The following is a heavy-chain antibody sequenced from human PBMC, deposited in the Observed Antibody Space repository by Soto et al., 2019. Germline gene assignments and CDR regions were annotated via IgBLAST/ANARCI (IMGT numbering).Heavy chain of an antibody. CDR3: ARGGSPFVAAGPRRVYYYYYYYMDV. Sequence: ASVKVSCKASGYTFTSYDINWVRQATGQGLEWMGWMNPNSGNTGYAQKFQGRVTMTRNTSISTAYMELSSLRSEDTAVYYCARGGSPFVAAGPRRVYYYYYYYMDVWGKGTTVTVSS. J-gene: IGHJ6*03. D-gene: IGHD6-13*01. V-gene: IGHV1-8*01. CDR1: GYTFTSYD. CDR2: MNPNSGNT.